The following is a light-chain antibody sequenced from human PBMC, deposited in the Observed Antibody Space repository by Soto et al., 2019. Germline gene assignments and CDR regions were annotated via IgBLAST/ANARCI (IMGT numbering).Light chain of an antibody. Sequence: DIVLTQSPGTLSLSPGERATHSCRASQSVSSNHLAWYQQKPGQAPRLLIDGGSSRATGIPVRFSGSGSETDFTLTSTRLEPEDFAVYYCQQYSSSRTFGQGTKVDIK. J-gene: IGKJ1*01. CDR1: QSVSSNH. V-gene: IGKV3-20*01. CDR2: GGS. CDR3: QQYSSSRT.